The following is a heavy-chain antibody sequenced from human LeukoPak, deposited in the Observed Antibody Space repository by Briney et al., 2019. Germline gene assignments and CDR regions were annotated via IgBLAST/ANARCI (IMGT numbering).Heavy chain of an antibody. J-gene: IGHJ4*02. CDR1: GYSISSGDY. D-gene: IGHD3-10*01. CDR2: ISSSGSTI. CDR3: ARDIGPLLWFGDRGLLDY. Sequence: LSLTCTVSGYSISSGDYWGWIRQPPGKGLEWVSYISSSGSTIYYADSVKGRFTISRDNAKNSLYLQMNSLRAEDTAVYYCARDIGPLLWFGDRGLLDYWGQGTLVTVSS. V-gene: IGHV3-11*01.